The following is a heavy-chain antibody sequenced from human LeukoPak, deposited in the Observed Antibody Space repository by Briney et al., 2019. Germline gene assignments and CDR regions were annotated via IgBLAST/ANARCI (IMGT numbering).Heavy chain of an antibody. J-gene: IGHJ4*02. V-gene: IGHV3-49*04. D-gene: IGHD2-15*01. CDR2: IRSKAYGGTT. CDR3: TRGGGLDY. Sequence: GGSLRLSCTASGFTFGDYAMSWVRQAPGKGLEWVGFIRSKAYGGTTEYAASVKGRFTISRDDSKSIAYLQMNSLRTEDTAVYYCTRGGGLDYWGQGTLVTVSS. CDR1: GFTFGDYA.